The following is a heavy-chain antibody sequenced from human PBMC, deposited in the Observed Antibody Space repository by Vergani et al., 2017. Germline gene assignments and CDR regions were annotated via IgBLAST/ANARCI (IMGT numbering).Heavy chain of an antibody. CDR1: GYSFTSYW. V-gene: IGHV5-51*03. J-gene: IGHJ6*03. CDR2: IYPGDSDT. Sequence: EVQLVQSGAEVKKPGESLKISCKGSGYSFTSYWIGWVRQMPGKGLEWMGIIYPGDSDTRYSTSFHGQVTISADKSISTAYLQWSSLKASDTAMYYCARLHYDFLSGYYTGLHYYMDVWGKRP. D-gene: IGHD3-3*01. CDR3: ARLHYDFLSGYYTGLHYYMDV.